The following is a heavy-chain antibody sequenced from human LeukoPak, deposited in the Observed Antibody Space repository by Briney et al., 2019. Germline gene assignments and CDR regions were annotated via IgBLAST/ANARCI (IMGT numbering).Heavy chain of an antibody. CDR3: AKFPYGDYEVDY. V-gene: IGHV3-30*18. CDR2: ISYDGSNK. CDR1: GFTFSSYG. Sequence: GGSLRLSCAASGFTFSSYGMHWVRQAPGKGLEWVAVISYDGSNKYYADSVKGRFTISRDNSKNTLYLQMNSLRAEDTAVYYCAKFPYGDYEVDYWGQGTPVTVSS. J-gene: IGHJ4*02. D-gene: IGHD4-17*01.